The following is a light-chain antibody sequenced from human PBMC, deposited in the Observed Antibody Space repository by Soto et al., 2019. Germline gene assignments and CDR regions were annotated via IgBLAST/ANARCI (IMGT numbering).Light chain of an antibody. Sequence: QSALTQPASVSGSPGQSITISCTGTSSDVGSYNLVSWYQQHPGKAPKLMIYEGSKRPSGVSNRFSGSKSGNTASLTISGLQAEDEAYYYCCSYPGSSTYVFGTGTKLTVL. J-gene: IGLJ1*01. CDR3: CSYPGSSTYV. CDR1: SSDVGSYNL. V-gene: IGLV2-23*01. CDR2: EGS.